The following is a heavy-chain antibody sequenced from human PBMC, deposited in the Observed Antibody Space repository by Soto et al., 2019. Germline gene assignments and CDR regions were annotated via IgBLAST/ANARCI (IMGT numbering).Heavy chain of an antibody. Sequence: SETLSLTCAVHGGSFSSSSYYWGWIRQPPGKGLEWIGSIYYSGSTYYNPSLKSRVTISVDTSKNQFSLKLSSVTAADTAVYYCARLYYDFWSGYSYYYYYGMDVWGQGTTVTVSS. D-gene: IGHD3-3*01. V-gene: IGHV4-39*01. CDR3: ARLYYDFWSGYSYYYYYGMDV. CDR1: GGSFSSSSYY. J-gene: IGHJ6*02. CDR2: IYYSGST.